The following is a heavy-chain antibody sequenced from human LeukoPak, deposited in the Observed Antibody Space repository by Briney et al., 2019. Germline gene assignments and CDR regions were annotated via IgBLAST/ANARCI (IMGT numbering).Heavy chain of an antibody. J-gene: IGHJ4*02. V-gene: IGHV4-39*07. CDR2: IFYSGST. CDR1: SGPISTSNYY. D-gene: IGHD3-10*01. Sequence: PSETLSLTCTVSSGPISTSNYYWGWVRQPPGKALEWIGNIFYSGSTYYSPSLKSRVTISLDTSKNQFSLKLSSVTAADTAVYYCARRRATMVRGSLKYFDYWGQGTLVTVSS. CDR3: ARRRATMVRGSLKYFDY.